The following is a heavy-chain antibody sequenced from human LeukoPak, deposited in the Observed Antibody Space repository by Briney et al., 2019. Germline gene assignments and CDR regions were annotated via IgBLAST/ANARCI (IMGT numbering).Heavy chain of an antibody. D-gene: IGHD6-13*01. CDR1: GYTFTGYY. Sequence: GASVKVSCKASGYTFTGYYMHWVRQAPGQGLEWMGQINPNSGGTNYAQKFQGRVTMTRDTSISTAYMELSRLRSDDTAVYYCAREAAAGTSAFDIWGQGTMVTVSS. V-gene: IGHV1-2*06. CDR2: INPNSGGT. J-gene: IGHJ3*02. CDR3: AREAAAGTSAFDI.